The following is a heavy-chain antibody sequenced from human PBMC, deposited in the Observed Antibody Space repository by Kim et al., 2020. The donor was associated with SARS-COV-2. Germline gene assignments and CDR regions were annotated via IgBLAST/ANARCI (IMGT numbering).Heavy chain of an antibody. CDR3: AREVITMVRGVDNFDY. V-gene: IGHV4-31*03. CDR2: IYYSGST. CDR1: GGSISSGGYY. Sequence: SETLSLTCTVSGGSISSGGYYWSWIRQHPGKGLEWIGYIYYSGSTYYNPSLKSRVTISVDTSKNQFSLKLSSVTAADTAVYYCAREVITMVRGVDNFDYWGQGTLVTVSS. J-gene: IGHJ4*02. D-gene: IGHD3-10*01.